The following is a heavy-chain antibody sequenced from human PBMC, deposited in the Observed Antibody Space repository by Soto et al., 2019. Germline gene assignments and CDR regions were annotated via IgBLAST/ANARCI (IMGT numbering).Heavy chain of an antibody. CDR2: IYWDDAE. D-gene: IGHD2-15*01. V-gene: IGHV2-5*04. J-gene: IGHJ3*01. CDR3: VRKKNYCSGGTCYNDSFDF. Sequence: QITLKESGPTLVKPTQTLTLTCTFSGFSLSTSGVGVGWIRQPPGKALEWLALIYWDDAERYRASLKSRLTITKDTSNNQVVLTMTNMDPVDTGTYYCVRKKNYCSGGTCYNDSFDFWGQGTMVTVSS. CDR1: GFSLSTSGVG.